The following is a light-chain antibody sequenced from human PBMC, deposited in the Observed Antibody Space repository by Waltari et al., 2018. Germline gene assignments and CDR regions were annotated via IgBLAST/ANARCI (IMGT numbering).Light chain of an antibody. CDR1: QDISRW. J-gene: IGKJ4*01. CDR2: DAS. CDR3: QHGNTFPLT. V-gene: IGKV1-12*01. Sequence: DIQMTQSPSSVSASVGDRVIITCRASQDISRWLAWYQQTPGKAPKFLIYDASTLQSGVPSRFSGTGSGTEFTLTISSLQPEDFANYYCQHGNTFPLTFGGGTKVEIK.